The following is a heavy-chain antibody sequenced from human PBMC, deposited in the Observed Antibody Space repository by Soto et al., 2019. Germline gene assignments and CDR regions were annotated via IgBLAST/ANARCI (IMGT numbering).Heavy chain of an antibody. CDR2: IYHAGST. CDR3: ARDPPIVGNTTPLDS. J-gene: IGHJ4*02. V-gene: IGHV4-4*02. Sequence: SETLSLTCSVSGGSITNSNWWTWVRLPPAKGPEWIGDIYHAGSTKYNPSLERRVTISVDTSKNQFALTLTSVTAADTAIYFCARDPPIVGNTTPLDSWGRGTLVTVSS. CDR1: GGSITNSNW. D-gene: IGHD1-26*01.